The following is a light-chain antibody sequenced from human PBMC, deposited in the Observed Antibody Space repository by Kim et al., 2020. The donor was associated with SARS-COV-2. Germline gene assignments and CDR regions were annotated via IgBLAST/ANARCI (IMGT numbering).Light chain of an antibody. CDR3: AAWDDSLGGVG. V-gene: IGLV1-44*01. Sequence: QRVPRSCSGRCPSVEINAVNWYQPVRGAATKLLCFGYSQRRSGVPVRVAGARSGPSASLAISGLQCEDEADYYCAAWDDSLGGVGLGAGTQRTVL. CDR2: GYS. CDR1: CPSVEINA. J-gene: IGLJ2*01.